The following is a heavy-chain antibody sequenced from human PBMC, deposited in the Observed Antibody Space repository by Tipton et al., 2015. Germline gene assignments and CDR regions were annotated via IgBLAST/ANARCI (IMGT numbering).Heavy chain of an antibody. V-gene: IGHV3-74*01. J-gene: IGHJ2*01. Sequence: GSLRLSCAGSGFTFSSYWMHWVRQAPGKGPVWVSRIASDGSTTDYADSVKGRFTVSRDNAKNTLYLQMNSLRVDDTAVYYCARFTYFDLWGRGTLVSVSS. CDR3: ARFTYFDL. CDR2: IASDGSTT. CDR1: GFTFSSYW.